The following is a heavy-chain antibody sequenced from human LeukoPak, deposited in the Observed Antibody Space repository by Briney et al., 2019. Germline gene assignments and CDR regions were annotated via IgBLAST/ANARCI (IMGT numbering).Heavy chain of an antibody. CDR3: ARGSRLWFDP. D-gene: IGHD6-6*01. CDR2: IYYSGST. J-gene: IGHJ5*02. CDR1: GGSISSGGYY. Sequence: TLSLTCTVSGGSISSGGYYWSWIRQHPGKGLEWIGYIYYSGSTYYNPSLKSRVTISVDTSKNQFSLKLSSVTAADTAVYYCARGSRLWFDPWGQGTLVAVSS. V-gene: IGHV4-31*03.